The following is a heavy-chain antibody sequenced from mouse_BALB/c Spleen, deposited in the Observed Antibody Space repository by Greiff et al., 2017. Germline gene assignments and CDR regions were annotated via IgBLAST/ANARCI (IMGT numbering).Heavy chain of an antibody. CDR1: GFNIKDYY. CDR3: NVRQFAY. J-gene: IGHJ3*01. Sequence: VQLKQSGAELVRSGASVKLSCTASGFNIKDYYMHWVKQRPEQGLEWIGWFDPENGDTEYAPKFQGKATMTADTSSNTAYLQLSSLTSEDTAVYYCNVRQFAYWGQGTLVTVSA. D-gene: IGHD2-12*01. V-gene: IGHV14-4*02. CDR2: FDPENGDT.